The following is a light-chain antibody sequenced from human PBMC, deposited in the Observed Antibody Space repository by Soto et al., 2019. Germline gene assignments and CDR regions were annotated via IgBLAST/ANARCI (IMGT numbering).Light chain of an antibody. Sequence: DIQMTQSPSLGDRVIITCRASQDITTYLAWYQQKPGKAPNLLIYAASRLQRGVPSRFSASGSGTEFTLSINSLQPEDFATYYCQQADSFPLTFGGGTKVEIK. CDR1: QDITTY. CDR2: AAS. V-gene: IGKV1D-12*01. CDR3: QQADSFPLT. J-gene: IGKJ4*01.